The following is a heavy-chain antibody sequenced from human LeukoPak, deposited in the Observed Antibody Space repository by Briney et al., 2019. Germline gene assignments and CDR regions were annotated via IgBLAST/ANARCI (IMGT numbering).Heavy chain of an antibody. CDR2: IYSGGST. V-gene: IGHV3-53*01. CDR1: GFTFSSYW. D-gene: IGHD3-10*01. J-gene: IGHJ4*02. Sequence: GGSLRLSCAASGFTFSSYWMHWVRQAPGEGLEWVSVIYSGGSTYYADSVKGRFTISRDNSKNTLSLQMNSLRAEDTAVYYCAKDLRPDYYGSGSSDYWGQGTLVTVSS. CDR3: AKDLRPDYYGSGSSDY.